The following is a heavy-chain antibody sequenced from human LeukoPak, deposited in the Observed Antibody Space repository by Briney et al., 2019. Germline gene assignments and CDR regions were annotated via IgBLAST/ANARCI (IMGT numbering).Heavy chain of an antibody. J-gene: IGHJ4*02. CDR2: IKSKTDGGTT. Sequence: GGSLRLSCAASGFTFSNAWMSWVRQAPGKGLEWVGRIKSKTDGGTTDYAAPVKGRFTISRDDSKNTLYLQMNSLKTEDTAVYYCTTEKANLIYSSGWYGDYFDYWGQGTLVTVSS. V-gene: IGHV3-15*01. CDR1: GFTFSNAW. D-gene: IGHD6-19*01. CDR3: TTEKANLIYSSGWYGDYFDY.